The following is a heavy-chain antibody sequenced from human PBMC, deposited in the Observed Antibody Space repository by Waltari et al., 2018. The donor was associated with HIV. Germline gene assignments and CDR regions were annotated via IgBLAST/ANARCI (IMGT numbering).Heavy chain of an antibody. J-gene: IGHJ4*02. Sequence: QVHLQQWAAGPLKPSETLSLICAVYDESFDGYSWNWVRQPPGKGLEWIGEINHSDTTNYNPSLRSRVTISVDTSNNQVSLKLSSVTAADTAIYYCARVPNRFYCGADCYSRGETDYWGQGTLVTVSS. D-gene: IGHD2-21*02. CDR2: INHSDTT. V-gene: IGHV4-34*01. CDR1: DESFDGYS. CDR3: ARVPNRFYCGADCYSRGETDY.